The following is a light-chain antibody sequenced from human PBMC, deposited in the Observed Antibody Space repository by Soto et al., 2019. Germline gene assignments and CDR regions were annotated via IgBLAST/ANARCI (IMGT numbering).Light chain of an antibody. CDR3: QQYNNWSPLT. Sequence: EIVMTQSPATLSVSPGERATLSCRASQSVSRNLAWYQQKPGQAPRLLIDGASTRATGIPARFSGSGSGTEFTLTISSLQSEDFAVYYCQQYNNWSPLTFGGGTKVEIK. CDR2: GAS. CDR1: QSVSRN. J-gene: IGKJ4*01. V-gene: IGKV3-15*01.